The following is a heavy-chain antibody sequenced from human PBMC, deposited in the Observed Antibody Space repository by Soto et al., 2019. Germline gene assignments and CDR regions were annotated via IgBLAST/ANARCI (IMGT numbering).Heavy chain of an antibody. CDR3: ARDSSGYHNWFDP. V-gene: IGHV4-59*01. Sequence: PSETLSLTCTVSGGSISSYYWSWTRQPPGKGLEWIGYIYYSGSTNYNPSLKSRVTISVDTSKNQFSLKLSSVTAADTAVYYCARDSSGYHNWFDPWGQGTLVTVSS. J-gene: IGHJ5*02. CDR2: IYYSGST. CDR1: GGSISSYY. D-gene: IGHD3-22*01.